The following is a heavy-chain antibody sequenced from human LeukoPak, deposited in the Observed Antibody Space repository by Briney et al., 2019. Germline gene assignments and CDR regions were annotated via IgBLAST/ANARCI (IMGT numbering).Heavy chain of an antibody. CDR3: ARDFLLFEYQLLPTWFDP. D-gene: IGHD2-2*01. J-gene: IGHJ5*02. CDR2: ISSSSSTI. CDR1: GFTFSSYS. Sequence: GGSLRLSCAASGFTFSSYSMNWVRQAPGKGLEWVSYISSSSSTIYYADSVKGRFTISRDNAKNSLYLQMNSLRDEDTAVYYCARDFLLFEYQLLPTWFDPWGQGTLVTVSS. V-gene: IGHV3-48*02.